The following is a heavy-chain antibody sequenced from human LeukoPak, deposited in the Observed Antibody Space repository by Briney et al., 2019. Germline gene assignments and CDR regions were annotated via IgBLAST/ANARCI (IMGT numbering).Heavy chain of an antibody. CDR1: GYTFTGYY. J-gene: IGHJ4*02. Sequence: ASVKVSCKASGYTFTGYYMHWVRQVPGQGLEWMGWINPNSGGTNYAQKFQGRVTMTRDTSISTAYMELSRLRSDDTAVYYCARERILWFGESYYFDYWGQGTLVTVSS. CDR2: INPNSGGT. CDR3: ARERILWFGESYYFDY. V-gene: IGHV1-2*02. D-gene: IGHD3-10*01.